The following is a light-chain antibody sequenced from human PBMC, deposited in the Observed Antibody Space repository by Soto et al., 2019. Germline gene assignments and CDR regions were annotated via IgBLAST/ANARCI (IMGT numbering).Light chain of an antibody. J-gene: IGLJ1*01. CDR2: EVS. V-gene: IGLV2-14*01. Sequence: QSVLTQPASVSGSPGQSITISCTGTSSDVGNYKYASWYQQHPGKAPKLMIYEVSNRPSGVSNRFSGPKSGNTASLTISGLQDEEETDYYCFSYKSSGTYVFGTGTKVTVL. CDR1: SSDVGNYKY. CDR3: FSYKSSGTYV.